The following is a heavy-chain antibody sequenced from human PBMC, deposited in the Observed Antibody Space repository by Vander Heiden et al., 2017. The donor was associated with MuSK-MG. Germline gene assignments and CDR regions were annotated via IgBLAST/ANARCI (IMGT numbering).Heavy chain of an antibody. CDR1: GYRFTSYW. V-gene: IGHV5-51*01. CDR2: IYPGDSDT. CDR3: ARQGTYYYEPYKFDY. D-gene: IGHD3-22*01. J-gene: IGHJ4*02. Sequence: EVQLVQSRAEVKKPGESLKISCKGSGYRFTSYWIGWVRQMHGKGLEWMGIIYPGDSDTRYSPSFQGQVTISADKSISTAYLQWSSLKASDTAMYYCARQGTYYYEPYKFDYWGQGTLVTVSS.